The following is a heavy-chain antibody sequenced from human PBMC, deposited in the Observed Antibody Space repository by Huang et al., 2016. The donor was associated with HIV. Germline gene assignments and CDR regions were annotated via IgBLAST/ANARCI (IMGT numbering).Heavy chain of an antibody. Sequence: QVQLQESGPGLVKPSETLSLTCTVSGDSISSHYWSWFRQPPGKGVEWIGSIYYSGSTNYNPSLKSRVTTSADTSRNQFSLKWRAGTAADTAVYYCARARYFGPPTTINWFDPWGQGTLVTVSS. J-gene: IGHJ5*02. V-gene: IGHV4-59*11. CDR2: IYYSGST. D-gene: IGHD3-9*01. CDR3: ARARYFGPPTTINWFDP. CDR1: GDSISSHY.